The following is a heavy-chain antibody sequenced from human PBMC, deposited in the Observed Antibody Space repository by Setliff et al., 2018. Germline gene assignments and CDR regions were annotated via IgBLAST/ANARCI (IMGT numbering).Heavy chain of an antibody. D-gene: IGHD5-18*01. Sequence: QAGGSLRLSCAASGFTFSNYAMNWVRQAPGKGLEWIAYISSGHNTIYYADSVRGRFTVSRDNAKTSLFLQMNSLRAEDTAVYFCARDRLRYNYDYPYYYGLDVWGQGTTVTVSS. J-gene: IGHJ6*02. CDR1: GFTFSNYA. V-gene: IGHV3-48*04. CDR2: ISSGHNTI. CDR3: ARDRLRYNYDYPYYYGLDV.